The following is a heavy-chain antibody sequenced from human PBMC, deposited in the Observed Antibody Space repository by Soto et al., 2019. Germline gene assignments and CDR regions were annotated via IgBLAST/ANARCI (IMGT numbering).Heavy chain of an antibody. CDR3: VRTGPTVSSYYYGMDA. D-gene: IGHD4-17*01. Sequence: HSQTLSLTCAISGDSVSSNSAAWNWIRQSPSRGLEWLGRTYYRSKWYNDYAVSVKSRVTINPDTSKNQFSLQLNSVTPEDTAVYYCVRTGPTVSSYYYGMDAWGQGTTVTVSS. CDR2: TYYRSKWYN. CDR1: GDSVSSNSAA. J-gene: IGHJ6*02. V-gene: IGHV6-1*01.